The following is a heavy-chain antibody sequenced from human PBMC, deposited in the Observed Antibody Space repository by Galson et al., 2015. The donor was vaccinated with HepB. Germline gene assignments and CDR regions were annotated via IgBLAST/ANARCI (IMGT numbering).Heavy chain of an antibody. J-gene: IGHJ6*02. CDR1: GFNIGDSA. CDR2: VSYDGSNR. D-gene: IGHD4/OR15-4a*01. V-gene: IGHV3-30*04. CDR3: ARVPAKGYYYSFGMDV. Sequence: SLRLSCAGSGFNIGDSAIHWVRQAPGKGLEWVAVVSYDGSNRYYAESVKGRFTSSRDNSKNSVYLQMSSLRPEDTALYYCARVPAKGYYYSFGMDVWGQGTTVTVSS.